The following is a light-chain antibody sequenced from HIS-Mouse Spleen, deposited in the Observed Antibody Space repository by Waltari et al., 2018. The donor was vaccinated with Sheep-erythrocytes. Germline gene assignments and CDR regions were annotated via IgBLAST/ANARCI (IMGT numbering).Light chain of an antibody. CDR1: QGISSA. Sequence: AIKLTQSPPSLSASVGDRVTITCRASQGISSALAWYQQKPGKAPKLLIYDASSLESGVPSRFSGSGSGTEFTLTISSLQPEDFATYYCLQFNSYPLTFGGGTKVEIK. V-gene: IGKV1-13*02. J-gene: IGKJ4*01. CDR2: DAS. CDR3: LQFNSYPLT.